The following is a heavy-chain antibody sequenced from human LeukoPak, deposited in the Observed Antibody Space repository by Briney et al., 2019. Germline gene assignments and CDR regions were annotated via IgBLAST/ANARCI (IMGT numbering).Heavy chain of an antibody. CDR1: GFTVSSNY. CDR3: ARVGSSSWYYFDY. D-gene: IGHD6-13*01. CDR2: IYSGGST. Sequence: GGSLRLSCAASGFTVSSNYMSWVRQAPGKGLEWVSVIYSGGSTYYADSVKGRFTISRDNSKNTLYLQMNSLRAEDTAVYYCARVGSSSWYYFDYWGQGTLVTVSS. J-gene: IGHJ4*02. V-gene: IGHV3-66*01.